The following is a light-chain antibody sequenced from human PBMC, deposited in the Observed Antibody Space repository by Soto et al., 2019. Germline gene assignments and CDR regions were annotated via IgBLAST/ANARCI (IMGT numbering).Light chain of an antibody. Sequence: VMTQSPATLSVSPGEGATLSCRASQSVSINLAWYQQIPGQAPRLLVYGVSTGAAGIPDRFSGNGSGPYFTLTISSLHPDYSASYCCQQYSCQSTFGGGTKVDI. CDR3: QQYSCQST. V-gene: IGKV3D-15*01. CDR2: GVS. J-gene: IGKJ4*01. CDR1: QSVSIN.